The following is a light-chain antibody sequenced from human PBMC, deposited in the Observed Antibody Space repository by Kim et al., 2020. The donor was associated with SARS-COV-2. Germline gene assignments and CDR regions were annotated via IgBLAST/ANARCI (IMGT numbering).Light chain of an antibody. V-gene: IGLV3-1*01. CDR3: QAWDSSTVI. CDR1: KLGDKY. Sequence: SVSPQQTASITCSGDKLGDKYSCWYQQKPGQSPVLVIYQDSKRPSGIPGRFSGSNSGNTATLTISGTQAMDETDYYCQAWDSSTVIFGVGTQLTVL. J-gene: IGLJ2*01. CDR2: QDS.